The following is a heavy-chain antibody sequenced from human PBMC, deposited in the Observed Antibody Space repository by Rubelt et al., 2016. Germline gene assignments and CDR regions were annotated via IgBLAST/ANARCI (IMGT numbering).Heavy chain of an antibody. CDR1: RDSISSYY. CDR2: ISDSGST. V-gene: IGHV4-59*01. D-gene: IGHD3-10*01. Sequence: QLQLQESGPGLVRPSETLSLTCTVSRDSISSYYWSWIRQPPGTGLEWIGCISDSGSTNYNPSLKSRITISVDMSKKQFSLRLSSVTAADTAVYYCARLRGGTDYWGQGTLVTVSS. J-gene: IGHJ4*02. CDR3: ARLRGGTDY.